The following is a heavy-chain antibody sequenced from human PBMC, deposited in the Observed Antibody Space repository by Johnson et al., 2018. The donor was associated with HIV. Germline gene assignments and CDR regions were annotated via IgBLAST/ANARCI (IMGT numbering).Heavy chain of an antibody. Sequence: VQLVESGGGLVQPGGSLRLSCAASGFTFSSYWMHWVRQAPGKGLVWVSRINSDGSSTSYADSVKGRFTISRENAKNSLYLQMNSLRPEDTALYFCANGGNTAASACEIWGQGTMVTVSS. V-gene: IGHV3-74*02. CDR3: ANGGNTAASACEI. D-gene: IGHD1-14*01. J-gene: IGHJ3*02. CDR1: GFTFSSYW. CDR2: INSDGSST.